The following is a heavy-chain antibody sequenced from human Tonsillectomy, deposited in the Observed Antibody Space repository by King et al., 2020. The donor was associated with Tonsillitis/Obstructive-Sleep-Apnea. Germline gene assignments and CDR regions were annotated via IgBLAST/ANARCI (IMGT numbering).Heavy chain of an antibody. CDR3: ASEPSAAGTYFDY. V-gene: IGHV4-34*01. CDR1: GGYFSGYY. D-gene: IGHD6-13*01. Sequence: VQLQQWGAGLLKPSETLSLTCAVYGGYFSGYYWSWIRQPPGKGLEWIGEINHSGSTNYNPSLKSRVTISVDTSKNQFSLKLSSVTAADTAVYYCASEPSAAGTYFDYWGQGTLVTVSS. CDR2: INHSGST. J-gene: IGHJ4*02.